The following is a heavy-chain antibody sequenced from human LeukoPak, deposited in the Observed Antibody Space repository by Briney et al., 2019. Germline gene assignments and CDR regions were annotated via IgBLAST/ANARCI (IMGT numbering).Heavy chain of an antibody. CDR1: GFTFSSYG. J-gene: IGHJ4*02. Sequence: GGTLRLSCAASGFTFSSYGMSWVRQAPGKGLEWVANIKQDGHEKYYVDSVKGRFTISRDNAKNSLYLQMNSLRAEDTAVYYCAREGVWFGELSFDYWGQGTLVTVSS. CDR2: IKQDGHEK. CDR3: AREGVWFGELSFDY. D-gene: IGHD3-10*01. V-gene: IGHV3-7*01.